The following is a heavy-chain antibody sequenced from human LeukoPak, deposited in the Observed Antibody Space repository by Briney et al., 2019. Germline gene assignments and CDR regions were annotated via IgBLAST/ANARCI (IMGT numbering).Heavy chain of an antibody. CDR2: ISYDGSNK. J-gene: IGHJ4*02. D-gene: IGHD4-17*01. CDR1: GFTFSSYG. CDR3: AKDSYGDSHFVC. Sequence: GGSLRLSCAASGFTFSSYGMHWVRQAPGKGLEWVAVISYDGSNKYYADSVKGRFTIYRDNSKNTLYLQMNSLRAEDTAVYYCAKDSYGDSHFVCWGQGTLVTVSS. V-gene: IGHV3-30*18.